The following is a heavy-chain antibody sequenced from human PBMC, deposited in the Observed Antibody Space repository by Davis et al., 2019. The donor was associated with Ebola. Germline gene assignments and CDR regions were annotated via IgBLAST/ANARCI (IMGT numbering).Heavy chain of an antibody. Sequence: MPGGSLRLSCAVYGGSFSNFHWSWIRQPPGKGLEWIGEINDRGSINYNPSLKSRVTMSVDTSKNQFSLKLSSVTAADTAVYYCARGGTSCYRCWFDPWGQGTLVTVSS. D-gene: IGHD2-2*02. CDR3: ARGGTSCYRCWFDP. CDR1: GGSFSNFH. V-gene: IGHV4-34*01. J-gene: IGHJ5*02. CDR2: INDRGSI.